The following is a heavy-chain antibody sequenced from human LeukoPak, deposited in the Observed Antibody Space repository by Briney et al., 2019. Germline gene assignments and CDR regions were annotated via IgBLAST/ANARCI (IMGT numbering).Heavy chain of an antibody. D-gene: IGHD1-1*01. CDR3: ATERERRITD. CDR2: IHPSGTT. CDR1: GFSISLGYY. Sequence: SETLSLTCDVSGFSISLGYYWVWIRQPAGQGLEWIGSIHPSGTTFYNPSLNSRITMTIDAPKNQFSLRLSLVTDVDTAVYFCATERERRITDWGQGTLVTVSS. V-gene: IGHV4-38-2*02. J-gene: IGHJ4*02.